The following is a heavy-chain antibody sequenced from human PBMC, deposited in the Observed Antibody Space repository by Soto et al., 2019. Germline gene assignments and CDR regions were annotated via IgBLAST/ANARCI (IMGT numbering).Heavy chain of an antibody. CDR3: AKDPHGDYVGGFEF. Sequence: EVQLLESGGGLVQPGGSLRLSWAASGFTFSNYAMSWVRQAPGKGLEWVSGISASGGRTYYADSVKGRFTISRDMSKNTLSLQLNSLRVEDTAVYFCAKDPHGDYVGGFEFWGQGTMVTVSS. J-gene: IGHJ3*01. D-gene: IGHD4-17*01. CDR1: GFTFSNYA. CDR2: ISASGGRT. V-gene: IGHV3-23*01.